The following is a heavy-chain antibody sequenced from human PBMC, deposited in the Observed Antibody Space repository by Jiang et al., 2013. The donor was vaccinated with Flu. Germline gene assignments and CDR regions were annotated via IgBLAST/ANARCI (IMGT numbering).Heavy chain of an antibody. J-gene: IGHJ4*02. V-gene: IGHV5-51*01. CDR1: GYTFSTSW. Sequence: GAEVKKPGESLKISCKGSGYTFSTSWIAWVRQRPEKAWSGGIIYPRDSDTRYNPSFQGQVAISADRSLNTAYLQWGALKASDTAIYYCARLGGRFHSDGLFFDNWGRGTLVTVSS. D-gene: IGHD3-3*01. CDR2: IYPRDSDT. CDR3: ARLGGRFHSDGLFFDN.